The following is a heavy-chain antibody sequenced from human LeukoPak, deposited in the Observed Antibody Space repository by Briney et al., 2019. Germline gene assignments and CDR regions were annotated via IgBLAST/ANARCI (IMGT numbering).Heavy chain of an antibody. CDR3: ASTEAVLRYFDWLLPFDY. CDR2: IIPIFGTA. CDR1: GGTFSSYA. J-gene: IGHJ4*02. Sequence: SVKVSCKASGGTFSSYAISWVRQAPGQGLEWMGGIIPIFGTANYAQKFQGRVTITADESTSTAYMELSSPRSEDTAVYYCASTEAVLRYFDWLLPFDYWGQGTLVTVSS. V-gene: IGHV1-69*01. D-gene: IGHD3-9*01.